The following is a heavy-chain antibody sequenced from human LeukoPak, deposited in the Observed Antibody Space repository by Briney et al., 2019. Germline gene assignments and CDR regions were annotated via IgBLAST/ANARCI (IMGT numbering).Heavy chain of an antibody. CDR3: ARQYDSYFYYYLDL. V-gene: IGHV4-38-2*01. CDR2: LYHPDST. D-gene: IGHD2-2*01. Sequence: SETLSLTCAVSGYPINNAYYWVWIRQPPGKGLEWIGSLYHPDSTYYNPSLKSRVTMSVDTSRNQFSLKLSFVTAADTAVDYCARQYDSYFYYYLDLWGKGTTVTVSS. J-gene: IGHJ6*03. CDR1: GYPINNAYY.